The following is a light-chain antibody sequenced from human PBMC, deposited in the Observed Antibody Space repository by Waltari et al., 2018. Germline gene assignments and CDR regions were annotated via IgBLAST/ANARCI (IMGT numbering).Light chain of an antibody. CDR3: AAWQYSLNSVL. Sequence: QSVLPQPPSASGTPGQRFTISGSASGSNILTNDVHWYQYVPGTAPTILINSNDRQRSWVVARFFGGTSGTTTSSLISSVLYDDEADDYCAAWQYSLNSVLFGGGTQLTVL. CDR2: SND. V-gene: IGLV1-44*01. J-gene: IGLJ2*01. CDR1: GSNILTND.